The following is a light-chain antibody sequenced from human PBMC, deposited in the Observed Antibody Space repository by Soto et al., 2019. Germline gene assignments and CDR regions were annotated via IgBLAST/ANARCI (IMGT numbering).Light chain of an antibody. Sequence: DIQMTQSPSSLSASVGDRVTITCRASQTISSYLNWYQQKPGKAPKILIYAASILQNGVPSRFSGSGSGTDFTLTISSLQPEDFASYYCQQSHSIPYTFGQGTKLEIK. CDR2: AAS. V-gene: IGKV1-39*01. CDR1: QTISSY. CDR3: QQSHSIPYT. J-gene: IGKJ2*01.